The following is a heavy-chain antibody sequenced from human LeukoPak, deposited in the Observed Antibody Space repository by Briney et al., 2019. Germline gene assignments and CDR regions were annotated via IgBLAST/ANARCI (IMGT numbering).Heavy chain of an antibody. CDR2: ISGSGGNT. J-gene: IGHJ5*02. D-gene: IGHD1-26*01. CDR3: AEDFRTSGNYGWFDP. CDR1: RFTFSTYT. Sequence: PGGSLRLSCAASRFTFSTYTMNWVRQAPGKGLEWVSSISGSGGNTYYADSVRGRFTISRDNFKNTLYLQMNSLRAEDTAIYYCAEDFRTSGNYGWFDPWGQGTLVTVSS. V-gene: IGHV3-23*01.